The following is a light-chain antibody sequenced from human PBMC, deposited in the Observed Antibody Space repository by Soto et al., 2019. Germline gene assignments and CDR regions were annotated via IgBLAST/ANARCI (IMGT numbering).Light chain of an antibody. V-gene: IGKV4-1*01. CDR2: WAS. J-gene: IGKJ2*02. CDR1: QSVLYSSNNKNY. CDR3: QHYYTTPRT. Sequence: DIVMTQSPDSLPVSLGERATINCKSSQSVLYSSNNKNYLAWYQQKPGQPPKLLIYWASIRASVVPDRFSGSGSGTDFTLTISSLQAEDVAVYYCQHYYTTPRTFGQGTRLEI.